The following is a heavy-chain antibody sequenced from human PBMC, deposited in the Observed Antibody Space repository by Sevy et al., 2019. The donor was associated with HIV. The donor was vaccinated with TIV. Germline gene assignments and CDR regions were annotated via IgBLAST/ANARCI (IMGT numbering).Heavy chain of an antibody. V-gene: IGHV3-30*18. J-gene: IGHJ6*02. CDR2: ISHDGINE. D-gene: IGHD1-26*01. CDR3: ANAYSGSYSHSYLYALDV. CDR1: GFSFSYYG. Sequence: GGSLRLSCIGSGFSFSYYGIHWVRQSPGKGLDWVALISHDGINEYYADSVKGRFTISRDNSKNTVYLEMNSLRNEDTAIYFCANAYSGSYSHSYLYALDVWGQETTITASS.